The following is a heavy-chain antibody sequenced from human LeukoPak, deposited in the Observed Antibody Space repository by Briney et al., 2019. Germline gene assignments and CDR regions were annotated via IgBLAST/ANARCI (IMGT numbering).Heavy chain of an antibody. CDR2: IIPIFGTA. V-gene: IGHV1-69*05. CDR3: ARGVRFGVVHPYMDV. Sequence: SVKVSCKASGGTFSSYAISWVRQAPGQGLEWMGGIIPIFGTANYAQKFQGRVTITTDESTSTAYMELSSLRSEDTAVYYCARGVRFGVVHPYMDVWGKGTTVTVSS. D-gene: IGHD3-3*01. J-gene: IGHJ6*03. CDR1: GGTFSSYA.